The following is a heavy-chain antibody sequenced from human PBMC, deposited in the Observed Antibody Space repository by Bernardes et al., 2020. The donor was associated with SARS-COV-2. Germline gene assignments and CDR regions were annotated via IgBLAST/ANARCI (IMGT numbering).Heavy chain of an antibody. CDR1: RGSISSSGHY. CDR3: ARHVIFGGVPGAPFDY. Sequence: SETLSLTCAVSRGSISSSGHYWGWIRQPPGKGLEWIGSIYYSGNTYYSASLQSRVTISVDTSKNQFSLKLRSVTAADTAVYYCARHVIFGGVPGAPFDYSGQGTLGTVAS. CDR2: IYYSGNT. D-gene: IGHD3-3*01. J-gene: IGHJ4*02. V-gene: IGHV4-39*01.